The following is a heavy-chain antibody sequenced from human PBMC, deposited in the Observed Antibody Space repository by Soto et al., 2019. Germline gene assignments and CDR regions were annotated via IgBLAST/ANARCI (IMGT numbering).Heavy chain of an antibody. J-gene: IGHJ3*02. D-gene: IGHD2-15*01. V-gene: IGHV5-51*01. CDR1: GYSFTSYW. CDR3: ARRSVSAGRRSVTGKINPFDT. Sequence: GESLKISCKGSGYSFTSYWIGWVRQMPGKGLEWMGIIYPSDSDTRYSPSFQGQVTISADKSISTAYLQWSSLKASDTAMYYCARRSVSAGRRSVTGKINPFDTWGQGTMVTVSS. CDR2: IYPSDSDT.